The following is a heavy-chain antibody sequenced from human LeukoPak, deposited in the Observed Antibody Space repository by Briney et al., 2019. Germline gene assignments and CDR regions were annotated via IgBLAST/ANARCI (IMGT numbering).Heavy chain of an antibody. V-gene: IGHV3-30*04. CDR3: ASTSAAAGQNFDY. CDR2: ISYDGSNK. J-gene: IGHJ4*02. D-gene: IGHD6-13*01. CDR1: GFTFSSYA. Sequence: GGSLRLSCAASGFTFSSYAMHWVRQAPGKGLEWVAVISYDGSNKYYADSVKGRFTISRDNSKNTLYLQMNSLRAEDTAVYYCASTSAAAGQNFDYWGQGTLVSVSS.